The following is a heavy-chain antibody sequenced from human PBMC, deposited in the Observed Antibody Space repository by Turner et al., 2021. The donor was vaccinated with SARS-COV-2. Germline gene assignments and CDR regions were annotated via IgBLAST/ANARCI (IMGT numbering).Heavy chain of an antibody. V-gene: IGHV3-9*01. Sequence: EVQLVESGGGLVQPGRSLRLSCAASGFTFDDYAMHWVRQAPGKGLEWVSGITWNCGSIGYADSVKGRFTISRDNAKNSLYLQMNSLRAEDTALYYCAKDQGGSFGDYFDYWGQGILVTVSS. CDR1: GFTFDDYA. J-gene: IGHJ4*02. CDR3: AKDQGGSFGDYFDY. D-gene: IGHD1-26*01. CDR2: ITWNCGSI.